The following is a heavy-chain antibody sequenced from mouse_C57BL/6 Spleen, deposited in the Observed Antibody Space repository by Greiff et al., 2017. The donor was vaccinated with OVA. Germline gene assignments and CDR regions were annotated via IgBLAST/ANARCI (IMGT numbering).Heavy chain of an antibody. Sequence: QVQLQQSGPELVKPGASVKISCKASGYAFSSSWMNWVKQRPGKGLGWIGRIYPGDGDTNYNGKFKGKATLTADKSSSTAYMQLSSLTSEDSAVYFCARGGTIYYGNYDAMDYWGQGTSVTVSS. CDR1: GYAFSSSW. J-gene: IGHJ4*01. CDR3: ARGGTIYYGNYDAMDY. CDR2: IYPGDGDT. D-gene: IGHD2-1*01. V-gene: IGHV1-82*01.